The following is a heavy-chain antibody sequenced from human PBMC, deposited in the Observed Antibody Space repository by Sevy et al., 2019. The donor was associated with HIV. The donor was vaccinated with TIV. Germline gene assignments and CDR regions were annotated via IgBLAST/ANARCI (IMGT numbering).Heavy chain of an antibody. CDR2: IYYSGST. V-gene: IGHV4-61*01. CDR3: ARGLFDY. J-gene: IGHJ4*02. Sequence: SETLSLTCTVSGDSVSGGNYYWSWIRQPPGKGLEWIGYIYYSGSTNYNPSLKSRVTISIDTSKNQFSLRLTSVTAADTAVYYCARGLFDYWGQGTLVTSPQ. CDR1: GDSVSGGNYY.